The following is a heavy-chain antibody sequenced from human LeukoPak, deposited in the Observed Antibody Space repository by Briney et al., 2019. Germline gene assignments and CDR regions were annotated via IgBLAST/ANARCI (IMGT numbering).Heavy chain of an antibody. Sequence: GGSLRLSCAASGFTFSRYWMHWVRQAPGKGLEWVANIKPDGSDKYYVDSVKGRFTISRDNAKNSLYLQMNSLRAEDTAVYYCARDRPSGWYLQYYFNYWGQGNLVTVSS. D-gene: IGHD6-19*01. J-gene: IGHJ4*02. CDR2: IKPDGSDK. CDR1: GFTFSRYW. V-gene: IGHV3-7*04. CDR3: ARDRPSGWYLQYYFNY.